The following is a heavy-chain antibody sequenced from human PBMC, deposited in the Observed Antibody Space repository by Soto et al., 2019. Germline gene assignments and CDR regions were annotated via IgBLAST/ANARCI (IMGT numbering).Heavy chain of an antibody. Sequence: EVQLLESGGGLVQPGGSLRLSCAASGFTFSSYAMSWVRQAPGKGLEWVSAISGSGGSTYYADSVKGRFTISRDNSKNTLYLQMNSLRAEDTAVYYCANLPYGSGSYYPVGMDVWGQVTTVTVSS. CDR2: ISGSGGST. D-gene: IGHD3-10*01. J-gene: IGHJ6*02. CDR1: GFTFSSYA. CDR3: ANLPYGSGSYYPVGMDV. V-gene: IGHV3-23*01.